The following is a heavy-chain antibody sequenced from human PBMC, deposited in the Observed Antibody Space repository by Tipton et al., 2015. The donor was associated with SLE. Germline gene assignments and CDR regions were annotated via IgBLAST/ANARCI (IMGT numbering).Heavy chain of an antibody. CDR2: IHYNRDT. V-gene: IGHV4-59*01. CDR1: GYSISSGYY. CDR3: ARGSVVADDF. J-gene: IGHJ4*02. Sequence: TLSLTCSVSGYSISSGYYWGWIRQHPGKGLEWIGYIHYNRDTNYHPPLKSRVTISVDTSKNQLSLKLTSVTAADTAVYYCARGSVVADDFWGQGTLVTVSS. D-gene: IGHD2-15*01.